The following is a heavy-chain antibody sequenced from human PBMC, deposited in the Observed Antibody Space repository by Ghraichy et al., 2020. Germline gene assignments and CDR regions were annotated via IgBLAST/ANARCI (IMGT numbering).Heavy chain of an antibody. CDR3: ARASRTYDILTGYYY. CDR2: ISSSSSTI. Sequence: GESLNISCAASGFTFSSYSMNWVRQAPGKGLEWVSYISSSSSTIYYADSVKGRFTISRDNAKNSLYLQMNSLRDEDTAVYYCARASRTYDILTGYYYWGQGTLVTVSS. CDR1: GFTFSSYS. D-gene: IGHD3-9*01. J-gene: IGHJ4*02. V-gene: IGHV3-48*02.